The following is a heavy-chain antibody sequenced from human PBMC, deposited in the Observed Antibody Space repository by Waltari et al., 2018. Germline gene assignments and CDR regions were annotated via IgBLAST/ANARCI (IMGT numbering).Heavy chain of an antibody. V-gene: IGHV4-39*01. Sequence: QLQLQESGPGLVKPSETLSLTCTVSGGSISSSSYYWGWIRQPPGKGLEWIGSIYYSGSTYYNPSHKSRVTISVDTSKNQFSLKLSSVTAADTAVYYCARLGGDGDYYFDYWGQGTLVTVSS. CDR2: IYYSGST. CDR3: ARLGGDGDYYFDY. D-gene: IGHD4-17*01. J-gene: IGHJ4*02. CDR1: GGSISSSSYY.